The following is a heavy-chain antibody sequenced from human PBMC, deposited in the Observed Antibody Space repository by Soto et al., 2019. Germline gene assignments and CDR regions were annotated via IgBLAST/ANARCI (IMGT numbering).Heavy chain of an antibody. V-gene: IGHV1-69*13. D-gene: IGHD2-15*01. CDR1: GGTFSSYA. Sequence: ASVKVSCKASGGTFSSYAISWVRQAPGQGLEWMGGIIPIFGTANYAQKFQGRVTITADESTSTAYMELSSLRSEDTAVYYCARVIKDIVVVVAATPGYYYGMDVWGQGTTVTVSS. CDR3: ARVIKDIVVVVAATPGYYYGMDV. CDR2: IIPIFGTA. J-gene: IGHJ6*02.